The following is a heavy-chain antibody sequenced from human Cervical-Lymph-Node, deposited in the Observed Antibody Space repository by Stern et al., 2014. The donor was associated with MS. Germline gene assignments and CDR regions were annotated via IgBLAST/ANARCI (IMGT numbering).Heavy chain of an antibody. CDR3: ARIEGGTPTQAD. V-gene: IGHV1-2*02. CDR1: GYRFTAYS. D-gene: IGHD2-15*01. CDR2: ILTYKVGT. Sequence: VQLVEAGAEVKKPGASVKVSCKTSGYRFTAYSGQWVRQAPGQGLEWMVWILTYKVGTCYAQEFQGRVTRTRDTSFSPAYMELSGLTSDDTAVYYCARIEGGTPTQADWGQGTLVTVAA. J-gene: IGHJ4*02.